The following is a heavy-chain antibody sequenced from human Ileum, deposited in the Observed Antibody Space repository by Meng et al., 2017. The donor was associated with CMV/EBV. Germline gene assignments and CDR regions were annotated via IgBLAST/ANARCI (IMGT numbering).Heavy chain of an antibody. V-gene: IGHV4-39*07. Sequence: LWRQETVAGVVKPSETLSLPCTVSSGSIINFDDYWAWIRQPAGRGLEWMGSINNRDFNYDNSSLISRVNISRDTSKNQFSHKLTSVTAADTAIYTGAQMPTNRRLYFDYGGQGILVTVSS. CDR2: INNRDFN. CDR3: AQMPTNRRLYFDY. CDR1: SGSIINFDDY. J-gene: IGHJ4*02. D-gene: IGHD5-24*01.